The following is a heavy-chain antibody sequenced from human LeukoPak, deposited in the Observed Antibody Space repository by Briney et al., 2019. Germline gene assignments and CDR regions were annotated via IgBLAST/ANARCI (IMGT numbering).Heavy chain of an antibody. D-gene: IGHD4-11*01. CDR2: ISWNSGSI. V-gene: IGHV3-9*01. J-gene: IGHJ4*02. Sequence: PGGSLRLSCAASGFTFDDYAMHWVRQAPGKGLEWVSGISWNSGSIGYADSVKGRFTISRDNSKNTLYLQMNSLRAEDTAVYYCAREVYSNYEGYFDYWGQGTLVTVSS. CDR3: AREVYSNYEGYFDY. CDR1: GFTFDDYA.